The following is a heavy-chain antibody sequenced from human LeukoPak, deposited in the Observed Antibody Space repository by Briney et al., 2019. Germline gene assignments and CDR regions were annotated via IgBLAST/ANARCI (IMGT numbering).Heavy chain of an antibody. V-gene: IGHV3-23*01. CDR3: AKVIGIVDPFDY. CDR2: IDAGGGNT. Sequence: GGSLRLSCAASGFTFSSYAMSWVRQAPGKGLEWVSAIDAGGGNTYYADSVKGRFTISRDNSKNTVYLQVNSLRAEDTAVYYCAKVIGIVDPFDYWGQGILVTVSS. D-gene: IGHD1-26*01. CDR1: GFTFSSYA. J-gene: IGHJ4*02.